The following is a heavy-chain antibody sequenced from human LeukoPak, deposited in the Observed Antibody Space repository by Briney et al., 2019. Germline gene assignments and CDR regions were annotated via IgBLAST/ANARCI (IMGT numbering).Heavy chain of an antibody. CDR3: AKGGTSLDY. Sequence: GGSLRLSCAASGFTFSSYGMHWVRQAPGKGLEWVAVIWYGGSNKYYADSVKGRFTISRVNSKNTLYLQMNSLRAEDTAVYYCAKGGTSLDYWGQGTLVTVSS. J-gene: IGHJ4*02. V-gene: IGHV3-30*02. D-gene: IGHD2-2*01. CDR2: IWYGGSNK. CDR1: GFTFSSYG.